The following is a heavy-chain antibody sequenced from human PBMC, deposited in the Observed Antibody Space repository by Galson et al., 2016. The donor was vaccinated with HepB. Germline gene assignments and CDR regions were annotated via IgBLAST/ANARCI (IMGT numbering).Heavy chain of an antibody. J-gene: IGHJ3*01. Sequence: SLRLSCAASGFTFNTYTMNWVRQAPGRGLEWVGSVVPTGSIRNYADSVKGRLTISRDNSKDTLHLHMNNLRVDDTAVHYCARRGNYKGGALDVWGQGTLVAVSS. D-gene: IGHD5-24*01. CDR3: ARRGNYKGGALDV. CDR2: VVPTGSIR. V-gene: IGHV3-23*01. CDR1: GFTFNTYT.